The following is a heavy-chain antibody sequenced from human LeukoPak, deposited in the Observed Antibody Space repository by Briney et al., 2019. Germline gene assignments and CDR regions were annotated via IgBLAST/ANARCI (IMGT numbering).Heavy chain of an antibody. CDR3: ATDLAMVRGVIGGDY. D-gene: IGHD3-10*01. J-gene: IGHJ4*02. Sequence: SVKVSCKASGGTFSSYAISWVRQAPGQGLEWMGGIIPIFGTANYAQKFQGRVTITADESTSTAYMELSSLRSDDTAVYYCATDLAMVRGVIGGDYWGQGTLVTVSS. CDR1: GGTFSSYA. V-gene: IGHV1-69*13. CDR2: IIPIFGTA.